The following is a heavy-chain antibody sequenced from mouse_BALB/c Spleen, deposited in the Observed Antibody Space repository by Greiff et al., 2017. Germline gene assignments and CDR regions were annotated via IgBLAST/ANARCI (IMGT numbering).Heavy chain of an antibody. V-gene: IGHV1-14*01. D-gene: IGHD2-2*01. CDR1: GYTFTSYV. CDR2: INPYNDGT. CDR3: TRVERDGYDGY. Sequence: EVQLQQSGPELVKPGASVKMSCKASGYTFTSYVMHWVKQKPGQGLEWIGYINPYNDGTKYNEKFKGKATLTSDKSSSTAYMQLKSLTSEESAVYYCTRVERDGYDGYWGQGTTLTVSS. J-gene: IGHJ2*01.